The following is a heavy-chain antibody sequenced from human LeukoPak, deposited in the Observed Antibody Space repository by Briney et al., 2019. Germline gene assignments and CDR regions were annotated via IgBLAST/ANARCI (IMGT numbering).Heavy chain of an antibody. V-gene: IGHV3-74*01. CDR3: ARGGLKPVDY. CDR1: GFTFSTYW. Sequence: QPGGSLRLSCAASGFTFSTYWMHWVRQAPGKGLVWVSRTNADGSSTSYADSVKGRFTISRDNAKNTLYLQMNSLRADDTAVYYCARGGLKPVDYWGQGTLVTVSS. CDR2: TNADGSST. J-gene: IGHJ4*02.